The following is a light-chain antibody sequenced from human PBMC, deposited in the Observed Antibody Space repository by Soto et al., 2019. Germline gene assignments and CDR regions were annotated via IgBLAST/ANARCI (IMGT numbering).Light chain of an antibody. V-gene: IGKV3-20*01. CDR3: HQYDTSPRT. CDR1: QSLSSGY. CDR2: AAS. J-gene: IGKJ1*01. Sequence: EIVVTQSPATLSVSPGERATLSCRASQSLSSGYLAWYQQKPGQAPRILIYAASSRATGIPDRFSGSGSGTDFTLTISRLEPEDFAVYYCHQYDTSPRTFGQGTKVDIK.